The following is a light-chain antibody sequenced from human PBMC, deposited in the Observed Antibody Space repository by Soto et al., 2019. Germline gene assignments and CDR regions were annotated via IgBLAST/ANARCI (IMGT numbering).Light chain of an antibody. CDR3: RQRSNWLT. V-gene: IGKV3-11*01. CDR1: QNISSY. CDR2: DAS. J-gene: IGKJ4*01. Sequence: IVLTQYPQPLSLSPGERSTLSCRASQNISSYLTWYQQKPGQAPRLLIYDASNRATGIPARFSGSGSGTDFTLTISSLEPEDFAVYYCRQRSNWLTFGGGSKVDIK.